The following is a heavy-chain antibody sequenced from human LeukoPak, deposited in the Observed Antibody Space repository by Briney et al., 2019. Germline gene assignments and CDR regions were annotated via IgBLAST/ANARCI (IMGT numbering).Heavy chain of an antibody. Sequence: PSETLSLTCTVSGVSISSSSYYWGWIRQPPGKGLEWIGSIYYSGSTYYNPSLKSRVTISVDTSKNQFSLKLSSVTAADTAVYYCATHSSRWGEFDYWGQGTLVTVSS. J-gene: IGHJ4*02. CDR3: ATHSSRWGEFDY. V-gene: IGHV4-39*01. CDR1: GVSISSSSYY. D-gene: IGHD6-13*01. CDR2: IYYSGST.